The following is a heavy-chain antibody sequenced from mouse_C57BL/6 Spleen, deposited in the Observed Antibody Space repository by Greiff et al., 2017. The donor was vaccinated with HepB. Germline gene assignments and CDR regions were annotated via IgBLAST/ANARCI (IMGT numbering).Heavy chain of an antibody. V-gene: IGHV1-59*01. D-gene: IGHD4-1*01. Sequence: VQLQQPGAELVRPGTSVKLSCKASGYTFTSYWMHWVKQRPGQGLEWIGVIDPSDSYTNYNQKFKGKATLTVDTSSSTAYMQLSSLTSEDSAVYYCAWGWEKWGQGTTLTVSS. J-gene: IGHJ2*01. CDR3: AWGWEK. CDR2: IDPSDSYT. CDR1: GYTFTSYW.